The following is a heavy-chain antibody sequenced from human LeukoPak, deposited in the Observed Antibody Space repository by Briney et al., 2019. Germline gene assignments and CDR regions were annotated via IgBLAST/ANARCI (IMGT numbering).Heavy chain of an antibody. Sequence: GRSLRLSCAASGFTFSSYAMSWVRQAPGKGLEWVSTISGSGGSTYYADSVKGRFTISRDNSKNTLYLQMNSLRAEDTAVYYCAKDRYSSSSRDYYYYMDVWGKGTTVTVSS. CDR2: ISGSGGST. D-gene: IGHD6-6*01. V-gene: IGHV3-23*01. CDR3: AKDRYSSSSRDYYYYMDV. CDR1: GFTFSSYA. J-gene: IGHJ6*03.